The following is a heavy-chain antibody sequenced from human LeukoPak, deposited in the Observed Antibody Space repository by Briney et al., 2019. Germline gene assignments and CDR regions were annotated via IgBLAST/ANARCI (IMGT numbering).Heavy chain of an antibody. CDR1: GGSLSGYY. V-gene: IGHV4-59*01. Sequence: SETLSLTCTVSGGSLSGYYWSWIRQPPGKGLEWIGYIYYSGSTNYNPSLKSRVTISVDTSKNQFSLKLSSVTAADTAVYYCARVEQLAPWNYYYMDVWGKGTTVTVSS. D-gene: IGHD6-6*01. J-gene: IGHJ6*03. CDR3: ARVEQLAPWNYYYMDV. CDR2: IYYSGST.